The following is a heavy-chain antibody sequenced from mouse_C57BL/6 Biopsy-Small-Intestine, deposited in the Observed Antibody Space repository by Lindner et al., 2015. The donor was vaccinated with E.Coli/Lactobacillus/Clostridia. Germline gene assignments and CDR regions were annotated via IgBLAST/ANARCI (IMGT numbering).Heavy chain of an antibody. CDR1: GYSITSNH. J-gene: IGHJ2*01. CDR3: GRREVYYFDY. Sequence: VQLQESGPELVKSGTSVKISCVASGYSITSNHVNWVKQSPEKSLEWIGEINPSTGSTTYNQKFRAKATLTMDKPSSTAYIQFKSLTSEDSSVYYCGRREVYYFDYWGQGTTLTVSS. CDR2: INPSTGST. V-gene: IGHV1-42*01.